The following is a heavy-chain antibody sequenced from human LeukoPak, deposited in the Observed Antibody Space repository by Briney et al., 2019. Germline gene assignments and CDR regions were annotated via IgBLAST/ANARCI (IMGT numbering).Heavy chain of an antibody. CDR3: ARDPSPVYYYDSSGYYDY. CDR2: IYYSGST. J-gene: IGHJ4*02. V-gene: IGHV4-61*01. CDR1: GGSVSSGSYY. D-gene: IGHD3-22*01. Sequence: PSETLSLTYTVSGGSVSSGSYYWSWIRQPPGKGLEWIGYIYYSGSTNYNPSLKSRVTISVDTSKNQFSLKLSSVTAADTAVYYCARDPSPVYYYDSSGYYDYWGQGTLVTVSS.